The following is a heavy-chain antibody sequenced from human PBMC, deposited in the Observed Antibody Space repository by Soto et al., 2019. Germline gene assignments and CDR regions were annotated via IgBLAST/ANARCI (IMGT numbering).Heavy chain of an antibody. CDR3: ARESPPADY. CDR2: ISAYNGNT. CDR1: GYTFTGYG. Sequence: ASVKVSCKASGYTFTGYGVSWVRQAPGQGLEWMGWISAYNGNTNYAQKLQGRVTMTTDTSTSTAYTELRSLRSDDTAVYYCARESPPADYWGQGTLVTVSS. J-gene: IGHJ4*02. V-gene: IGHV1-18*01.